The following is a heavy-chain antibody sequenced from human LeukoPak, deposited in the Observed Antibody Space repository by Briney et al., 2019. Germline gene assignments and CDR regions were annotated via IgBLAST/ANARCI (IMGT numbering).Heavy chain of an antibody. CDR1: GYSFTSYW. J-gene: IGHJ4*02. D-gene: IGHD2-2*01. CDR3: ARQRAYCSSTSCFFGTFSYYYGSGSWLDY. V-gene: IGHV5-51*01. CDR2: IYPGDSDT. Sequence: GESLKISCKGSGYSFTSYWIGWVRQMPGKGLEWMGIIYPGDSDTRYSPSFQGQVTISADKSISTAYLQWSSLKASDTAMYYCARQRAYCSSTSCFFGTFSYYYGSGSWLDYWGQGTLVTVSS.